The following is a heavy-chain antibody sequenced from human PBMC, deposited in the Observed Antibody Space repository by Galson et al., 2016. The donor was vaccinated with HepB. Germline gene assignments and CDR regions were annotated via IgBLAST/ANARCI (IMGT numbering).Heavy chain of an antibody. CDR2: IKSDGSIT. V-gene: IGHV3-74*01. CDR3: ARDPNYDILTTYGMDV. J-gene: IGHJ6*02. D-gene: IGHD3-9*01. Sequence: SLRLSCAASGFTFSSYWMDWVRQAPGKGLVWVSRIKSDGSITTYADPVKGRFAISRDNAKNTLYLQMNSLRAEDTAVYYCARDPNYDILTTYGMDVWGQGTTVTVSS. CDR1: GFTFSSYW.